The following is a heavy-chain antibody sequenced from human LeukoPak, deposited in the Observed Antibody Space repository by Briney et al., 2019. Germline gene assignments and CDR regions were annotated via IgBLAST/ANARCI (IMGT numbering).Heavy chain of an antibody. V-gene: IGHV4-39*07. Sequence: SETLSLTCTVSGGSISSSSYYWGWIRQPPGKGLEWIGSIYYSGSTYYNPSLKSRVTISVDTSKNQFSLKLSSVTAADTAVYYCARLNYYGSGSYYWFDPWGQGTLVTVSS. J-gene: IGHJ5*02. CDR2: IYYSGST. D-gene: IGHD3-10*01. CDR3: ARLNYYGSGSYYWFDP. CDR1: GGSISSSSYY.